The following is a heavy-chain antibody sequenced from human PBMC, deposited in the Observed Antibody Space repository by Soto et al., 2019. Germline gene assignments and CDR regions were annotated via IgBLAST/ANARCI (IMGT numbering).Heavy chain of an antibody. CDR2: ILYDGSNK. V-gene: IGHV3-30*18. CDR3: AKPTVPFGRSAVAGPFDY. J-gene: IGHJ4*02. D-gene: IGHD6-19*01. CDR1: GFTFSSFG. Sequence: QVQLVESGGGVVQPGTSLRLSCAASGFTFSSFGMYWVRQAPGKGLEWVAFILYDGSNKYYEGSVKGRFTISRDNSKNTLYLQMNSLRVEDTAVFYCAKPTVPFGRSAVAGPFDYWGRGTLVTVSS.